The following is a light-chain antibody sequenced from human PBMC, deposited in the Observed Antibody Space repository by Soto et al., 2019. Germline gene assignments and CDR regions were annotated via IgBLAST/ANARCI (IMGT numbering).Light chain of an antibody. CDR3: QQYNSSLVT. CDR1: QSISSW. Sequence: DIHMTQSPSTLSASVGDRVTITSRASQSISSWLAWYQQKPGKAPKLLIYKASSLESGVPSRFSGSGSGTEFTLTISSLQPDDFATYYCQQYNSSLVTFGQGTRLEIK. J-gene: IGKJ5*01. CDR2: KAS. V-gene: IGKV1-5*03.